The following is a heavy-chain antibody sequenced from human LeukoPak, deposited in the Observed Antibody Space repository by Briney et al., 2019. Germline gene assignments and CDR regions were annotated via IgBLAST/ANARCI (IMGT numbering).Heavy chain of an antibody. CDR2: ISSSGSTI. Sequence: GGSLRLSCAASGFTFSDYYMSWIRQAPGKGLEWVSYISSSGSTIYYADSVKGRFTISRDNAKNSLYLQMNSLRAEDTAVYYCAKSIAVAPGAFDIWGQGTMVTVSS. J-gene: IGHJ3*02. CDR3: AKSIAVAPGAFDI. CDR1: GFTFSDYY. D-gene: IGHD6-19*01. V-gene: IGHV3-11*01.